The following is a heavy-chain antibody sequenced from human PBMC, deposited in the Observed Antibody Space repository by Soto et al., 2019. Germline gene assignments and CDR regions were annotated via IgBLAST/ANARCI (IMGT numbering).Heavy chain of an antibody. Sequence: SETLSLTCAVYGGSFSGYYWTWIRQPPGTGLEWIGEINHSGSTNYNPSLKSRVTISVDTSKNQFSLKLSSVTAADTAVYYCARHLTYCSAGSCYSDFPYYGMDVWGQGTTVTVS. CDR2: INHSGST. V-gene: IGHV4-34*01. D-gene: IGHD2-15*01. CDR3: ARHLTYCSAGSCYSDFPYYGMDV. CDR1: GGSFSGYY. J-gene: IGHJ6*02.